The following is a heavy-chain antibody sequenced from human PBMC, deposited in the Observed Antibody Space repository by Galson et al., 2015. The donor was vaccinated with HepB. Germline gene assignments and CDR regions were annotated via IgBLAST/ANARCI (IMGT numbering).Heavy chain of an antibody. V-gene: IGHV4-4*02. CDR2: IHKSGVT. Sequence: LSLTCRVSGASMSNSNWWTWVRQPPGKGLEWIGEIHKSGVTKYNPSFKSRLTISVDQSKSQISLKLSSVTAADTAVYYCARLPPPADYYDYGMDIWGQGTTVTVS. D-gene: IGHD3-16*01. CDR1: GASMSNSNW. CDR3: ARLPPPADYYDYGMDI. J-gene: IGHJ6*02.